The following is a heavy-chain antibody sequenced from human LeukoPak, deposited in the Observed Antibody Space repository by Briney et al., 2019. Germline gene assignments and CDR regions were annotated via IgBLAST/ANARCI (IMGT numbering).Heavy chain of an antibody. CDR3: ARDLNYFDY. CDR2: IKQDGSEK. CDR1: GFTFSSFW. J-gene: IGHJ4*02. Sequence: PGGSLRLSCAASGFTFSSFWMTCVRQAPGKGLEWVANIKQDGSEKYYVDSVRGRFTISRDNATNSLYLQMNSLRAEGTAVYYCARDLNYFDYWGQGTLVTVSS. V-gene: IGHV3-7*01.